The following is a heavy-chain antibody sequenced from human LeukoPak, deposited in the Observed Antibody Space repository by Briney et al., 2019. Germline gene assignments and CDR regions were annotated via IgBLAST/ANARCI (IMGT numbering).Heavy chain of an antibody. CDR1: GYTFTSYA. V-gene: IGHV7-4-1*02. D-gene: IGHD3-22*01. J-gene: IGHJ4*02. Sequence: GASVKVSCKAFGYTFTSYAMTWVRQAPGQGLEWMGWINTNTGNPTYAQGFTGRFVFSLDTSVSTAYLQISSLKAEDTAVYYCARASYYYDSSVSDYWGQGTPVTVSS. CDR2: INTNTGNP. CDR3: ARASYYYDSSVSDY.